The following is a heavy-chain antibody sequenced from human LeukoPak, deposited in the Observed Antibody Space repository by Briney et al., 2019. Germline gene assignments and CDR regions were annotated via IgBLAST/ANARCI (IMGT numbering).Heavy chain of an antibody. V-gene: IGHV3-7*01. CDR2: IKQDGSEK. D-gene: IGHD2-15*01. CDR3: APEMKGGVVVIAASEFDY. J-gene: IGHJ4*02. CDR1: GFTFSSYA. Sequence: GGSLRLSCAASGFTFSSYAMSWVRQAPGKGLEWVANIKQDGSEKHYVASVKGRFTISRDNAKNSLYLQMNSLRAEDTAVYFCAPEMKGGVVVIAASEFDYWGQGTLVTVSS.